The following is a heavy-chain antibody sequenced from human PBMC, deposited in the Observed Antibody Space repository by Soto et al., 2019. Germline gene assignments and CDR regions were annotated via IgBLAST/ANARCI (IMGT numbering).Heavy chain of an antibody. CDR3: AKGGSSYSDPVDD. J-gene: IGHJ4*02. Sequence: QVQLVESGGGLVQPGRSLRLSCAASGFTFSFYGMHWVRQAPGKGLEWLAVISYDERNKFYADSVKGRFTISRDNSENTVSLQMNSLRTEDTAVYYCAKGGSSYSDPVDDWGQGALVTVSS. V-gene: IGHV3-30*18. CDR2: ISYDERNK. CDR1: GFTFSFYG. D-gene: IGHD2-15*01.